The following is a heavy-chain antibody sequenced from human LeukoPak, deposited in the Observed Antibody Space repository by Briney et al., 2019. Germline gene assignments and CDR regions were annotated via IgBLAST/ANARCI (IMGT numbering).Heavy chain of an antibody. CDR3: TRRSIEGTTKGIDY. CDR1: GFTFSGSA. J-gene: IGHJ4*02. Sequence: GGSLRLSCAASGFTFSGSAMHWVRQASGKGLEWVGRIRSKANSYATAYAASVKGRLTISRDDSKNTAYLQMNSLKTEDTAVYYCTRRSIEGTTKGIDYWGQGTLVTVSS. CDR2: IRSKANSYAT. D-gene: IGHD4-17*01. V-gene: IGHV3-73*01.